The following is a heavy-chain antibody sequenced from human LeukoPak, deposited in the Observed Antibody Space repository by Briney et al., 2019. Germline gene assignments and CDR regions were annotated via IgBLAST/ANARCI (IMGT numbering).Heavy chain of an antibody. D-gene: IGHD1-1*01. CDR3: AKGNWRYFDY. CDR2: ISGSGGST. Sequence: AEGSLRLSCGASGFTFSTYVMSWVRQAPRKGLEWVSAISGSGGSTYYADSVKGRFTISRDNSKNTLYLQMNSLGADDTAVYYCAKGNWRYFDYWGQGTLVTVSS. CDR1: GFTFSTYV. J-gene: IGHJ4*02. V-gene: IGHV3-23*01.